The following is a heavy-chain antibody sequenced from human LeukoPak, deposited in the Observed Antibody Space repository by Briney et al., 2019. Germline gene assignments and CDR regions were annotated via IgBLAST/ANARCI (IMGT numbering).Heavy chain of an antibody. Sequence: PSETLSLTCTVSGDSMNGLSWSWIRQSPGKGLEWIAYIYDTGNTNTSPSLKSRVTLSVDTSKKQFSLRLSSVTAADTAVYYRARGVRVGFPAYHFDYLGQGTLVTGSP. V-gene: IGHV4-59*11. CDR1: GDSMNGLS. CDR3: ARGVRVGFPAYHFDY. J-gene: IGHJ4*02. CDR2: IYDTGNT.